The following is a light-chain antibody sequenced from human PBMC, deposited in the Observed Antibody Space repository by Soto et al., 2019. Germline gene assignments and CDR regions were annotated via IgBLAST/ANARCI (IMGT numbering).Light chain of an antibody. V-gene: IGLV2-11*01. Sequence: QSVLTQPRSVSGSPGQSVTISCTGTRSDVGGYNYVSWYQQHPGKAPKLMIYDVNKRPSGVPDRFSGSKSGNTASLTISGLQAEDEADYFCCSYAGSYTLLFGGGTKLTVL. J-gene: IGLJ2*01. CDR1: RSDVGGYNY. CDR2: DVN. CDR3: CSYAGSYTLL.